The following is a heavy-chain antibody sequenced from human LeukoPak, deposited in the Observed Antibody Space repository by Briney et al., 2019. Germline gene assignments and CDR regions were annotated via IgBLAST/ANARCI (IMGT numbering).Heavy chain of an antibody. Sequence: PGGSLRLSCAASGFTFTSYAMHWVRQAPGKGLEWVTVISYDGSNKYYADSVKGRFTFSRDNSKNTLYLQMNSLKPEDTAVYYCARGPNLYSSASRGFDYWGQGTLVTVSS. D-gene: IGHD6-25*01. V-gene: IGHV3-30*04. CDR3: ARGPNLYSSASRGFDY. J-gene: IGHJ4*02. CDR2: ISYDGSNK. CDR1: GFTFTSYA.